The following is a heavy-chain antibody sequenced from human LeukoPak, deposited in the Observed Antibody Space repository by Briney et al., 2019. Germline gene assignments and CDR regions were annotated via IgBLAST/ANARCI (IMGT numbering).Heavy chain of an antibody. Sequence: SVTVSCKPSGYTFTRYDINWVRQATGQGREWRGWMNPNSANTGYAQKYQGRVTITRNTSINTAYLERSSLSSEDTAVYYCATRNGSGSLYFDYWGQGTLVTVSS. D-gene: IGHD3-10*01. V-gene: IGHV1-8*01. CDR1: GYTFTRYD. CDR2: MNPNSANT. CDR3: ATRNGSGSLYFDY. J-gene: IGHJ4*02.